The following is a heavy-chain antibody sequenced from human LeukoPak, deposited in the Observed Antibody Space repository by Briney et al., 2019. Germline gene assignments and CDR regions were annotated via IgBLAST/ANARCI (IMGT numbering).Heavy chain of an antibody. CDR2: IYQSRTT. CDR1: NDSIASGPYY. D-gene: IGHD6-19*01. Sequence: PSETLSLTCTVSNDSIASGPYYWTWIRQPPGKGLEWIGYIYQSRTTYYNPSLKSRVTISVDRSKSQFSLNLTSVTAADTAAYYCARMAAVAPGYWGQGTLVTVSS. V-gene: IGHV4-30-2*01. CDR3: ARMAAVAPGY. J-gene: IGHJ4*02.